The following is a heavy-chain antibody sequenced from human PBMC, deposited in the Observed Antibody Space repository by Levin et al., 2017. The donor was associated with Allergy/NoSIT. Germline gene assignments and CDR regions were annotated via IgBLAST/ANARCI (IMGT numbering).Heavy chain of an antibody. D-gene: IGHD2-21*01. Sequence: GGSLRLSCAVSGFTFSSYDMHWVRQVTGKGLEWVSTIGTAGDTYYPGSVKGRFTISREKAKKSLYLQMNNLRAGDTAVYYCVRSAIGDWYFDLWGRGSLVTVSS. CDR3: VRSAIGDWYFDL. J-gene: IGHJ2*01. CDR2: IGTAGDT. V-gene: IGHV3-13*01. CDR1: GFTFSSYD.